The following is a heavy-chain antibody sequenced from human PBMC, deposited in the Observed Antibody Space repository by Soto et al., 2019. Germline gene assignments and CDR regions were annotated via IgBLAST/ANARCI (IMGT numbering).Heavy chain of an antibody. D-gene: IGHD5-12*01. V-gene: IGHV4-39*01. CDR2: IYYCGST. CDR1: GGSISSSSYY. CDR3: ATRDIVATIAFDY. Sequence: QLQLQESGPGLVKPSETLSLTCTVSGGSISSSSYYWGWIRQPSGKGLEWIGSIYYCGSTYYNPSLKSRLSISVATSKNQFSLKLSSVTAADTAVYYCATRDIVATIAFDYWCQGTLVTVSS. J-gene: IGHJ4*02.